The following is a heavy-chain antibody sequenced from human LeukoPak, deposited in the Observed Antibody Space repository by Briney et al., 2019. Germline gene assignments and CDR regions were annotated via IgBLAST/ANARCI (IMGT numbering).Heavy chain of an antibody. Sequence: PGGSLRLSCAASGFTFRSYSMNWVRQGAGMGLEWVSSISTSSSHIYYADSVEGRFTISRDNAKNSLYLQMNSLRAEDTAVYYCVRSYYGMDVWGQGTTVSASS. CDR1: GFTFRSYS. J-gene: IGHJ6*02. CDR3: VRSYYGMDV. V-gene: IGHV3-21*01. CDR2: ISTSSSHI.